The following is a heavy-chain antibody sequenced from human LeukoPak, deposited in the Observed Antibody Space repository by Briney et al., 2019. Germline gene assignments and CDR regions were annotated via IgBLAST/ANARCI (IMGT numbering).Heavy chain of an antibody. CDR2: INPVDSET. CDR1: GYRFTDHW. V-gene: IGHV5-51*01. CDR3: ARQGSSTTSWQTIDY. J-gene: IGHJ4*02. Sequence: GESLKISCKGSGYRFTDHWIAWVRQMPGKGLECMGIINPVDSETRYSPSFQGQVTISVDKSITTASLQWSSLRASDTAMYYCARQGSSTTSWQTIDYWGQGTLVSVSA. D-gene: IGHD2-2*01.